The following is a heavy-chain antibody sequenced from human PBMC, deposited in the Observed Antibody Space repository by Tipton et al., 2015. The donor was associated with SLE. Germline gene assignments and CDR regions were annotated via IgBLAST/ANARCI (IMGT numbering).Heavy chain of an antibody. D-gene: IGHD6-13*01. Sequence: TLSLTCTVFGGSISSGSYYWSWIRPPAGKGLEWIGRIYTHGSTNYNPSLKSRVTISVDTSKNQFSLKLSSVTAADTAGYYCARSAAAPYYYYMDVCGKGTTVTVSS. CDR3: ARSAAAPYYYYMDV. V-gene: IGHV4-61*02. CDR2: IYTHGST. CDR1: GGSISSGSYY. J-gene: IGHJ6*03.